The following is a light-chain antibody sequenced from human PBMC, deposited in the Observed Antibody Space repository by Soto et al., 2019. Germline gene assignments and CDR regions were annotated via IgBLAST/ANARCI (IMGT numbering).Light chain of an antibody. CDR2: RNN. V-gene: IGLV1-47*01. CDR3: AAWDDSLSVVV. Sequence: QPVLTQAPSASETPGQRVTISCSGSSSNIGSNYVHWYQHLPGTAPKLLIYRNNQRPSGVPDRFSGSKSGTSASLAISGLRSEDEADYYCAAWDDSLSVVVFGGGTKLTVL. J-gene: IGLJ2*01. CDR1: SSNIGSNY.